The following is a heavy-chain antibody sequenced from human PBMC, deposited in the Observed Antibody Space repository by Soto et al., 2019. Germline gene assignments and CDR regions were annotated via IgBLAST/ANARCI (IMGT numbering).Heavy chain of an antibody. Sequence: GASVKVSCKASGYTFTSYAMHWVRQAPGQRLEWMGWINAGNGNTKYSQKFQGRVTITRDTSASTAYMELSSLRSEDTAVYYCARGPPRYCSGCICYSPRTLDAFDFWGQGTMVTVSS. V-gene: IGHV1-3*01. CDR1: GYTFTSYA. J-gene: IGHJ3*01. D-gene: IGHD2-15*01. CDR2: INAGNGNT. CDR3: ARGPPRYCSGCICYSPRTLDAFDF.